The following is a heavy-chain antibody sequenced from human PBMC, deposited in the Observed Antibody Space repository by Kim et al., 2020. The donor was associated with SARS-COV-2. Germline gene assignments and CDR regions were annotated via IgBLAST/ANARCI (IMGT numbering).Heavy chain of an antibody. D-gene: IGHD1-26*01. CDR3: ARGHLWGSYWGY. V-gene: IGHV4-34*01. CDR1: GGSFSGYY. CDR2: INHSGST. Sequence: SETLSLTCAVYGGSFSGYYWSWIRQPPGKGLEWIGEINHSGSTNYNPSLKSRVTISVDTSKNQFSLKLSSVIAADTAVYYCARGHLWGSYWGYWGQGTLVTVSS. J-gene: IGHJ4*02.